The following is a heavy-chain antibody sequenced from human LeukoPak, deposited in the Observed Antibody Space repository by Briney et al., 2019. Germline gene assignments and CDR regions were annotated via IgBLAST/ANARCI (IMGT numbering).Heavy chain of an antibody. CDR2: IYTSGST. J-gene: IGHJ4*02. D-gene: IGHD6-19*01. V-gene: IGHV4-4*07. CDR1: GGSISSYY. CDR3: ARAGRGVLSGWYYFDY. Sequence: SETLSLTCTVSGGSISSYYWSWIRQPAGKGLEWIGRIYTSGSTNYNPSLKSRVTMSVDTSKNQFSLKLSSVTAADTAVYYCARAGRGVLSGWYYFDYWGPGTLVTVSS.